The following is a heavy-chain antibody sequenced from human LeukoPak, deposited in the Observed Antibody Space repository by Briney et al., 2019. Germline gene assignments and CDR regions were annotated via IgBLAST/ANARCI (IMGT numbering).Heavy chain of an antibody. V-gene: IGHV3-30-3*01. CDR3: ARGYNWNRGVRNQYNWFDP. Sequence: PGGSLRLSCAASGFTFSSYAMHWVRQAPGKGLEWVAVISYDGSNKYYADSVKGRFTISRDNSKNTLYLQMNSLRAEDTAVYYCARGYNWNRGVRNQYNWFDPWGQGTLVTVSS. J-gene: IGHJ5*02. CDR2: ISYDGSNK. D-gene: IGHD1-20*01. CDR1: GFTFSSYA.